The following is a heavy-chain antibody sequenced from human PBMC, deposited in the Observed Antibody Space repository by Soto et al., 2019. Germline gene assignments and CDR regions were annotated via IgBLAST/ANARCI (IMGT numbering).Heavy chain of an antibody. CDR3: ARGVVVAPSYFQH. Sequence: ASVKVSCKASGYTFTAYYMHWVRQAPGQGLEWMGRINPKNGGTNYVQKFQGRVTMTRDTSISTAYMELSSLTSGDTAVYYCARGVVVAPSYFQHWGQGTLVTVSS. CDR2: INPKNGGT. D-gene: IGHD2-15*01. V-gene: IGHV1-2*06. J-gene: IGHJ1*01. CDR1: GYTFTAYY.